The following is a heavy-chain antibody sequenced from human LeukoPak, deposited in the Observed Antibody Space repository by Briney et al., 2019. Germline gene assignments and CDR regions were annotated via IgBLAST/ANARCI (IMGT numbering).Heavy chain of an antibody. J-gene: IGHJ4*02. V-gene: IGHV4-39*07. CDR3: ARVDNYDSSALDY. CDR1: GGSISSSSYY. CDR2: IYYSGST. D-gene: IGHD3-22*01. Sequence: SETLSLTCTVSGGSISSSSYYWGWIRQPPGKGLEWIGSIYYSGSTYYNPSLKSRVTISADTSKNQFSLKLSSVTAADTAVYYCARVDNYDSSALDYWGQGTLVTVSS.